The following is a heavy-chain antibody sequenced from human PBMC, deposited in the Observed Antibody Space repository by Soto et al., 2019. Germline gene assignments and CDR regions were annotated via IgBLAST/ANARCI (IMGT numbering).Heavy chain of an antibody. V-gene: IGHV3-66*04. Sequence: RGSLRLSCAASGFTVSSNYMSWVRQAPGKGLEWVSVIYSGGSTYYADSVKGRFTISRDNSKNKLYLQMNSLRAEDTAVYYCARPAASSGWYDEGDYWGQGTLVTVSS. CDR2: IYSGGST. CDR1: GFTVSSNY. J-gene: IGHJ4*02. D-gene: IGHD6-19*01. CDR3: ARPAASSGWYDEGDY.